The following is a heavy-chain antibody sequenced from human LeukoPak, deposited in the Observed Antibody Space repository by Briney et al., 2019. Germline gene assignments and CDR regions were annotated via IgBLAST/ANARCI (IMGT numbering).Heavy chain of an antibody. V-gene: IGHV1-2*02. CDR1: GYTFTGYY. Sequence: GASVKVSCKASGYTFTGYYMHWVRQAPGQGLEWMGWINPNSGGTNYAQKFQGRVTMTRDTSISTAYMELSRLRSDDTAVYYCARAKNFWSGYRHFDYWGQGTLVTVSS. CDR2: INPNSGGT. J-gene: IGHJ4*02. D-gene: IGHD3-3*01. CDR3: ARAKNFWSGYRHFDY.